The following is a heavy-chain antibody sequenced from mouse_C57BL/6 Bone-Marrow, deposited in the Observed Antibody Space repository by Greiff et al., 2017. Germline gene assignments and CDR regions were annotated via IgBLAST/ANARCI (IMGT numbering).Heavy chain of an antibody. Sequence: EVQLVESGGGLVQPGGSLKLSCAASGFTFSDYGMAWVRQAPRKGHEWVAFISNLAYSIYYADTVTGQFTISRENAKNTLYLEVSSLRTEDTAMYYGEREDYGSSYDYAMDYWGQGTSVTVSS. V-gene: IGHV5-15*01. J-gene: IGHJ4*01. CDR3: EREDYGSSYDYAMDY. CDR2: ISNLAYSI. D-gene: IGHD1-1*01. CDR1: GFTFSDYG.